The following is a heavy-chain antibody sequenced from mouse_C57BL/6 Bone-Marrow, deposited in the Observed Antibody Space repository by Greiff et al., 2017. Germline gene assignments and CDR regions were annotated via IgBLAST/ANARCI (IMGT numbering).Heavy chain of an antibody. CDR3: ARRYGSSPFDY. Sequence: QVQLQQPGAELVKPGASVKMSCKASGYTFTSYWITWVKQRPGQGLEWIGDINPNNGGTIYNQKFKGKATLTVDKSSSTAYMELRSLTSEDTAVYYCARRYGSSPFDYWGQGTTLTVSS. D-gene: IGHD1-1*01. CDR1: GYTFTSYW. J-gene: IGHJ2*01. CDR2: INPNNGGT. V-gene: IGHV1-55*01.